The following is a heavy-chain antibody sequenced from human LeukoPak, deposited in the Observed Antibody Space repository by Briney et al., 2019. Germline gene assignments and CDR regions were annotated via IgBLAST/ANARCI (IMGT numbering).Heavy chain of an antibody. Sequence: ASVKVSCMASGYTFTSYAMNWVRQAPGQGLEWMGWINTNTGNPTYAQGFTGRFVFSLDTSVSTAYLQISSLKAEDTAVYYCARELYSQWLLSPFDYWGQGTLVTVSS. CDR1: GYTFTSYA. CDR3: ARELYSQWLLSPFDY. J-gene: IGHJ4*02. V-gene: IGHV7-4-1*02. D-gene: IGHD3-3*01. CDR2: INTNTGNP.